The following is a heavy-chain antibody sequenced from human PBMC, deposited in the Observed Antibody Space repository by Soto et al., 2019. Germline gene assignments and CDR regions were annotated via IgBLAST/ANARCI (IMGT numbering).Heavy chain of an antibody. Sequence: SETLSLTCTVSGGSISNYYWSWIRQPPGKGLEWIGYVYNNGSTNYNPSLNSRVTMSLDTSKNQFSLKLNSVTAADTAVYYCAREAYCTNGVCYGIGYWGQGTLVTVSS. CDR1: GGSISNYY. CDR2: VYNNGST. CDR3: AREAYCTNGVCYGIGY. D-gene: IGHD2-8*01. V-gene: IGHV4-59*12. J-gene: IGHJ4*02.